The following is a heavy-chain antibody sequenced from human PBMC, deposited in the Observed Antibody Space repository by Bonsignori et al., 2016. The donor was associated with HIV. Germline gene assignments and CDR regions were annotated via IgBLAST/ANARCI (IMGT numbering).Heavy chain of an antibody. CDR3: ARGVSGYDFWNY. CDR2: VYYSGYT. D-gene: IGHD5-12*01. V-gene: IGHV4-59*01. J-gene: IGHJ4*02. Sequence: SETLSLTCTVSGGYISSYYWSWIRQSPGKGLEWIGYVYYSGYTNYNPSLKGRVTISVDTSKNQFSLRLSSVTAADTAVYYCARGVSGYDFWNYWGQGTLVTVSS. CDR1: GGYISSYY.